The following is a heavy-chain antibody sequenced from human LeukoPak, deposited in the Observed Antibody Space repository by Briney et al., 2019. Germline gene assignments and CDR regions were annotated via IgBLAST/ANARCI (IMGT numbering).Heavy chain of an antibody. CDR3: ARSLFGPITPSFDY. D-gene: IGHD3-10*02. V-gene: IGHV3-23*01. CDR2: IGGTSDGT. J-gene: IGHJ4*02. Sequence: GGSLRLSCAASGFTFSSYAMGWVRQAPGKGLEWVCGIGGTSDGTFYADSVKGRFTISRDNAKNSLYLQMNSLRAEDTAVYYCARSLFGPITPSFDYWGQGTLVTVSS. CDR1: GFTFSSYA.